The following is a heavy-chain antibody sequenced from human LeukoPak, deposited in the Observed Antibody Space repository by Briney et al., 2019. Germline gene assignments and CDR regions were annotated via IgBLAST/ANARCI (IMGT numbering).Heavy chain of an antibody. D-gene: IGHD3-22*01. J-gene: IGHJ5*02. CDR1: GFTFSSYW. V-gene: IGHV3-74*01. CDR3: AREGYHDSSGPSWFDP. CDR2: INRDGSST. Sequence: GGALRLSCAASGFTFSSYWMHWVRQAPGKGLVWVSRINRDGSSTSYADSVKGRFTISRDNAKNTLYLQMNSLRAEDTAVYYCAREGYHDSSGPSWFDPWGQGTLVTVSS.